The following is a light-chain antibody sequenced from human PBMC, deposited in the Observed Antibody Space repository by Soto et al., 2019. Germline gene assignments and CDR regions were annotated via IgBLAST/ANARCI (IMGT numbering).Light chain of an antibody. CDR3: SSYTSSSTRV. V-gene: IGLV2-14*01. CDR2: DVS. Sequence: QSALTQPASVSGSPGQSITISCTGTSSDVGGYNYVSWYQQHPGKAPKLMIYDVSNRPSGVSNRFSGSKSGNTASLTISGLQAEDEADYYCSSYTSSSTRVFGGWTKGTVL. J-gene: IGLJ3*02. CDR1: SSDVGGYNY.